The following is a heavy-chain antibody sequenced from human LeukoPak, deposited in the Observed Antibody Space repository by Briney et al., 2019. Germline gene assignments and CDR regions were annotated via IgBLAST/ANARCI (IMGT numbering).Heavy chain of an antibody. Sequence: ASVKVSCKASGYTFTSYDINWVRQATGQGLEWMGWMNPNSGNTGYAQKFQGRVTITRNTSISTAYMELSSLRSEDTAVYYCARGLTTLGYCSSTSCYNNWFDPWGQGTLVTVSS. D-gene: IGHD2-2*02. J-gene: IGHJ5*02. CDR2: MNPNSGNT. CDR3: ARGLTTLGYCSSTSCYNNWFDP. CDR1: GYTFTSYD. V-gene: IGHV1-8*03.